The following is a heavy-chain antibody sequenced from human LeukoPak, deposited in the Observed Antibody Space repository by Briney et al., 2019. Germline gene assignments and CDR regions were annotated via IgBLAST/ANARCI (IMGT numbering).Heavy chain of an antibody. CDR2: ISYDGSNK. Sequence: PGGSLRLSCAASGFTFSSYGMHWVRQAPGKGLEWVAVISYDGSNKYYADSVKGRFTISRDNSKNTLYLQMNSLRAEDTAVYYCAKAGGGYNWNYWYMDVWGKGTTVTVSS. V-gene: IGHV3-30*18. D-gene: IGHD1-20*01. CDR1: GFTFSSYG. CDR3: AKAGGGYNWNYWYMDV. J-gene: IGHJ6*03.